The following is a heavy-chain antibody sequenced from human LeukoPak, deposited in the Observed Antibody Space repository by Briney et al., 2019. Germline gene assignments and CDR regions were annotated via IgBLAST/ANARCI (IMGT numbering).Heavy chain of an antibody. CDR2: INHSGST. CDR1: GGSFSGYY. V-gene: IGHV4-34*01. CDR3: ASFSPLGGGYNTFDY. D-gene: IGHD5-24*01. Sequence: SETLSLTCAVYGGSFSGYYWSWIRQPPGKGLEWIGEINHSGSTNYNPSLKSRVTISVDTSKNQFSLKLSSVTAADTAVYYCASFSPLGGGYNTFDYWGQGTLVTVSS. J-gene: IGHJ4*02.